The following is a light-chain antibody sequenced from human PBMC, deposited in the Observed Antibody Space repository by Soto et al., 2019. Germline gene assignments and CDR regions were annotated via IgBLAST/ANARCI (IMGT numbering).Light chain of an antibody. CDR2: DVS. CDR1: QSISIW. CDR3: QQYKDSVWT. Sequence: DIQMTQSPSTLSASVGDIVTMTCLASQSISIWLAWYQQKPGKAPNLVISDVSSLERGVPSRFSGSGSGTEFTLTISGLQPDDFATYYCQQYKDSVWTFGQGTKVDIK. J-gene: IGKJ1*01. V-gene: IGKV1-5*01.